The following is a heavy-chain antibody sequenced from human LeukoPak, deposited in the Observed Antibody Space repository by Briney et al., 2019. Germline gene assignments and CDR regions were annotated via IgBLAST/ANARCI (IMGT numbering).Heavy chain of an antibody. CDR1: GYTLTELS. Sequence: ASVKVSCKVSGYTLTELSMHWVRQAPGKGLEWMGGFDPEDGETIYAQKFQGRVTMTEDTSTDTAYMELSSLRSEDTAVYYCATELSYYYDSSGYPPGFDYWGQGTQVTVSS. V-gene: IGHV1-24*01. CDR2: FDPEDGET. CDR3: ATELSYYYDSSGYPPGFDY. J-gene: IGHJ4*02. D-gene: IGHD3-22*01.